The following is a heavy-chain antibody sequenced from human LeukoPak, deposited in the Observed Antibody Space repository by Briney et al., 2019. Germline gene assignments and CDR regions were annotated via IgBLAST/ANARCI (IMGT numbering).Heavy chain of an antibody. CDR3: ATGRDFWSGDNWFDP. CDR2: IYYSGST. J-gene: IGHJ5*02. Sequence: SETLSPTCTVSGGSISSSSYYWGWIRQPPGKGLEWIGSIYYSGSTYYNPSLKSRVTISVDTSKNQFSLKLSSVTAADRAVYYCATGRDFWSGDNWFDPWGQGTLVTVSS. V-gene: IGHV4-39*01. CDR1: GGSISSSSYY. D-gene: IGHD3-3*01.